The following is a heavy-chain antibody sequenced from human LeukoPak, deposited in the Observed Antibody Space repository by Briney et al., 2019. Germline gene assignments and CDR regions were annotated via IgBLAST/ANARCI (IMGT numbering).Heavy chain of an antibody. CDR1: GGSISSYY. CDR2: IYYSGST. Sequence: SETLSLTCTVSGGSISSYYWSWIRQPPGKGLKWIGYIYYSGSTSYSPSLKSRVTMSIDTSKNQFSLKLSFVTAADTAVYYCARDSGTTGEVKFDPWGQGTLVTVSS. V-gene: IGHV4-59*12. CDR3: ARDSGTTGEVKFDP. D-gene: IGHD3-10*01. J-gene: IGHJ5*02.